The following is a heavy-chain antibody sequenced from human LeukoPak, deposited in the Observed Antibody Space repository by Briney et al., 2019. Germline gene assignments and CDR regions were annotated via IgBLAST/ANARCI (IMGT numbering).Heavy chain of an antibody. D-gene: IGHD1-26*01. CDR3: ARGLVGATASYYFDY. V-gene: IGHV4-30-2*01. CDR1: GGSISSGGYY. J-gene: IGHJ4*02. Sequence: PSQTLSLTCTVSGGSISSGGYYWSWIRQPPGKGLEWIGYIYHSGSTYYNPSLKSRVTISVDRSKNQFSLKLSSVTAADMAVYYCARGLVGATASYYFDYWGQGTLVTVSS. CDR2: IYHSGST.